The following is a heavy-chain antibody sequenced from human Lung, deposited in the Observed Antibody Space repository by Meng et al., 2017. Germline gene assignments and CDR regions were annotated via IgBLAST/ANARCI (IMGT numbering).Heavy chain of an antibody. J-gene: IGHJ4*02. Sequence: HVHPVQSGAEVKTPGASVKVSCKSSDYTVTGYGVSWVRQAPGQGLEWMAWLGAHDGDRSHAPRFQGRVTVTADRLTATSFMELRNLRYDDTAVYYCARGTPGRSYSDFWGQGTLVTVSS. CDR3: ARGTPGRSYSDF. CDR2: LGAHDGDR. CDR1: DYTVTGYG. D-gene: IGHD3-10*01. V-gene: IGHV1-18*04.